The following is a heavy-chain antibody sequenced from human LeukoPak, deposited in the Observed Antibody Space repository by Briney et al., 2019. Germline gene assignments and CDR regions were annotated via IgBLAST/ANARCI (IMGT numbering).Heavy chain of an antibody. CDR1: GGSLSSYY. V-gene: IGHV4-59*01. CDR3: ARDSYGRTDY. Sequence: SETLSLTCTVSGGSLSSYYWSWIRQPPGKGLEWIGYIYYSGSTNYNPSLKSRVTISVDTSKNQFPLKLSSVTAADTAVYYCARDSYGRTDYWGQGTLVTVSS. CDR2: IYYSGST. J-gene: IGHJ4*02. D-gene: IGHD5-18*01.